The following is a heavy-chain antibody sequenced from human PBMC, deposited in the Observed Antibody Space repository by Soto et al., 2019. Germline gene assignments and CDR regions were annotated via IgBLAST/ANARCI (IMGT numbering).Heavy chain of an antibody. CDR1: GFTFSSYG. Sequence: QVQLVESGGGVVQPGRSLRLSCAASGFTFSSYGMHWVRQAPGKGLEWVAVISHDGSNKYYADSVKGRFTISRDNSKNTLYLQMNSLRAEYTAVYYCAKDRDVGYSSGLFDYWGQGTLVTVSS. D-gene: IGHD6-19*01. J-gene: IGHJ4*02. CDR3: AKDRDVGYSSGLFDY. CDR2: ISHDGSNK. V-gene: IGHV3-30*18.